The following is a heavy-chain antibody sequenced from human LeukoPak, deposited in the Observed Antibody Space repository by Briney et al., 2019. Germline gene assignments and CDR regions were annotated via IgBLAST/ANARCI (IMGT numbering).Heavy chain of an antibody. CDR2: IYYSGST. D-gene: IGHD4-23*01. J-gene: IGHJ4*02. CDR1: DGSITNYD. Sequence: SETLSLTCTVSDGSITNYDWSWVRQPPGKGLEWIGYIYYSGSTYYNPSLKSRVTISVDTSKNQFSLKLSSVTAADTAVYYCARGGDDYGGNSPFDYWGQGTLVTVSS. CDR3: ARGGDDYGGNSPFDY. V-gene: IGHV4-30-4*08.